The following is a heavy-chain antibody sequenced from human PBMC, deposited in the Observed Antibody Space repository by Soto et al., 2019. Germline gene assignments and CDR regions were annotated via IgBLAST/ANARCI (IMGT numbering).Heavy chain of an antibody. CDR2: INQDGSER. Sequence: EVQLVESGGGLVQPGGSLRLHCAASGFTFSTYWMTWVRQPPGKGLEWVASINQDGSERYYVDSVRGRFTISRDNAKNSLYLQMNSLRAEDTAVYYCVCGGNFFVYWGQGTLVTV. CDR1: GFTFSTYW. J-gene: IGHJ4*02. CDR3: VCGGNFFVY. V-gene: IGHV3-7*01. D-gene: IGHD3-16*01.